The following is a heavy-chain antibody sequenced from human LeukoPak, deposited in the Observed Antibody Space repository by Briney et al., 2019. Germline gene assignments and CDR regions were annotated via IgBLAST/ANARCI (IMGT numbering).Heavy chain of an antibody. CDR1: GFIFSSYW. J-gene: IGHJ3*02. CDR2: IKQDGSEK. CDR3: ARPCGGDCHDAFDI. V-gene: IGHV3-7*03. D-gene: IGHD2-21*02. Sequence: GSLRLSCAASGFIFSSYWMSWVRQAPGKGLEWVANIKQDGSEKYYVDSVKGRFTISRDNAKNSLYLQMNSLRAEDTAVYYCARPCGGDCHDAFDIWGQGTMVTVSS.